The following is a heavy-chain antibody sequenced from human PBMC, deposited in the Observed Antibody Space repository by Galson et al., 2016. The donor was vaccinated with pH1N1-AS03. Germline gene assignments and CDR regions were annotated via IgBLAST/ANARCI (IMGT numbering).Heavy chain of an antibody. D-gene: IGHD3-10*01. V-gene: IGHV3-7*01. Sequence: SLRLSCAASGFTFSTYWMTWVRQAPGKGLEWVANIKQDGSAIHFVDSVKGRFTISRDNAENSLYLQMTGLRVEDTGVYYFARDRFYYESGAYFDINDSWGQGTMVTVSS. CDR2: IKQDGSAI. CDR1: GFTFSTYW. CDR3: ARDRFYYESGAYFDINDS. J-gene: IGHJ3*02.